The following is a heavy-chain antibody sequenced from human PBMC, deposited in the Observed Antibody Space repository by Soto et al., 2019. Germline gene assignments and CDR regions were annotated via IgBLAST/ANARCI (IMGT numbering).Heavy chain of an antibody. CDR3: ARLRGLELRNWFDP. J-gene: IGHJ5*02. V-gene: IGHV5-51*01. CDR2: IYPGDSDT. CDR1: WYNFYSYW. D-gene: IGHD1-7*01. Sequence: GGALKNSCKGSWYNFYSYWIGWGRPIPGKGLEWMGIIYPGDSDTRYSPSFQGQVTISADKSISTAYLQWSSLKASDTAMYYCARLRGLELRNWFDPWGQGTLVTVSS.